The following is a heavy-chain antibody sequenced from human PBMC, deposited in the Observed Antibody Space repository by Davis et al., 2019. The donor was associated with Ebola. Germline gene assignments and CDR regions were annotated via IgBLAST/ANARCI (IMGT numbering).Heavy chain of an antibody. J-gene: IGHJ4*02. V-gene: IGHV4-59*12. CDR3: ARDRGGQRRGYFDY. CDR1: GGSISSYY. D-gene: IGHD3-10*01. CDR2: IYYSGST. Sequence: PSETLSLTCTVSGGSISSYYWSWIRQPPGKGLEWIGYIYYSGSTNYNPSLKSRVTISVDKSKNQFSLKLSSVTAADTAVYYCARDRGGQRRGYFDYWGQGTLVTVSS.